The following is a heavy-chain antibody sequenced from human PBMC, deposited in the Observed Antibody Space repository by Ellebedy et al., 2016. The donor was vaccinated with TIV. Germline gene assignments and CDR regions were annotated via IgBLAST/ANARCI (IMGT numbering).Heavy chain of an antibody. CDR1: GYTFTSYG. D-gene: IGHD2-15*01. V-gene: IGHV1-69*13. J-gene: IGHJ4*02. Sequence: AASVKVSCKASGYTFTSYGISWVRQAPGQGLEWMGGIIPIFGTANYAQKFQGRVTITADESTSTAYMELRSLRSEDTAVYYCARDRGGTEAPFDYWGQGTLVTVSS. CDR3: ARDRGGTEAPFDY. CDR2: IIPIFGTA.